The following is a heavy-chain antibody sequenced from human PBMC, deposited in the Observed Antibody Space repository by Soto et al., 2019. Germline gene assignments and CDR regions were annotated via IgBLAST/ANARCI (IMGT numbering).Heavy chain of an antibody. CDR1: GFTFINTG. CDR2: ITGNGDTT. V-gene: IGHV3-23*01. J-gene: IGHJ4*02. D-gene: IGHD3-22*01. CDR3: AKIDGYFDY. Sequence: VGSLRLSCAVSGFTFINTGMSWVRQAPEQGLEWVSAITGNGDTTYYADSVKGRFTISRDNSKSTLYLQMNSLRAEDTAVYYCAKIDGYFDYWGQGTLVTVSS.